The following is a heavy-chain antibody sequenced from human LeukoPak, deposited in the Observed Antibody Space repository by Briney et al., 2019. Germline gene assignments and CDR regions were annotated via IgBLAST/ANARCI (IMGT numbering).Heavy chain of an antibody. Sequence: GGSLRLSCAASGFTVSSNYMSWVRQAPGKGLEWVSVLYSGGGTYYADSVKGRFTISRDNSKNTLYLQINSLTAEDTAVYHCARGGDGYNFSSDYWGQGTLVTVSS. CDR2: LYSGGGT. J-gene: IGHJ4*02. CDR1: GFTVSSNY. CDR3: ARGGDGYNFSSDY. V-gene: IGHV3-66*01. D-gene: IGHD5-24*01.